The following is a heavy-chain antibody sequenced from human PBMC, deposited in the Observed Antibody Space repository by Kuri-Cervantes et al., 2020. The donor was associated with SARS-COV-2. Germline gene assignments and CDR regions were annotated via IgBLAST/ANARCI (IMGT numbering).Heavy chain of an antibody. J-gene: IGHJ4*02. V-gene: IGHV3-30*02. CDR3: AKDLPGSSAADVY. D-gene: IGHD6-13*01. CDR1: GFTFSSYG. CDR2: IRYDGSNK. Sequence: GGSLRLSCAASGFTFSSYGMHWVRQAPGKGLEWVAFIRYDGSNKYYADSVKGRFTISGDNSKNTLYLQMNSLRAEDTAVYYCAKDLPGSSAADVYWGQGTLVTVSS.